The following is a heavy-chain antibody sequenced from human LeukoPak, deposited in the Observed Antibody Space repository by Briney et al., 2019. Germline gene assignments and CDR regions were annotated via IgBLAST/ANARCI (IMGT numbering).Heavy chain of an antibody. J-gene: IGHJ6*02. CDR3: ARAGSPSQPQSSWSGHYYYYYGMGV. CDR2: IIPIFGTA. CDR1: GGTFSSYA. D-gene: IGHD6-19*01. V-gene: IGHV1-69*01. Sequence: SVRVSCKASGGTFSSYAISWVRQAPGQGLEWMGGIIPIFGTANYAQKFQGRVTITADESTSTAYMELSSLRSEDTAVYYCARAGSPSQPQSSWSGHYYYYYGMGVWGQGTTVTVSS.